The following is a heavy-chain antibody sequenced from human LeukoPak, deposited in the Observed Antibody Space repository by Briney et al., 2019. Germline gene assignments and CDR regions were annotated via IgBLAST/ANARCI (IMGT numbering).Heavy chain of an antibody. J-gene: IGHJ6*02. V-gene: IGHV3-21*01. CDR1: GFTFSSYS. CDR3: ARDLPYYGSLDV. D-gene: IGHD3-10*01. Sequence: GGSLRLSCAASGFTFSSYSMNWVRQAPGKGLEWVSSISSSSSYMYYADSVKGRFTISRDNAKNSLYLQMNSLRAEDTAVYYCARDLPYYGSLDVWGQGTTVTVSS. CDR2: ISSSSSYM.